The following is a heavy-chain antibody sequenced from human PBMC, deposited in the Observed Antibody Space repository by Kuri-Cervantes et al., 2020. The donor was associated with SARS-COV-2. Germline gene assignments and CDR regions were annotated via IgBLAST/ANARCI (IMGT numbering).Heavy chain of an antibody. CDR1: GGSISSDY. CDR3: ARLGSGWPGIDF. Sequence: SETLSLTCAVSGGSISSDYWSWIRQPPGKGLEWIGFINYSGSSNYNPSLKSRVSISVDTSKNRFSLRLSSVTAADTAVYYCARLGSGWPGIDFWGQGTLVTVSS. D-gene: IGHD6-19*01. V-gene: IGHV4-59*12. J-gene: IGHJ4*02. CDR2: INYSGSS.